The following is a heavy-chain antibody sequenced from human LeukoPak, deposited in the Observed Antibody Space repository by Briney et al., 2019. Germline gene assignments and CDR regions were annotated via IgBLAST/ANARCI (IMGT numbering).Heavy chain of an antibody. Sequence: SETLSLTCAVYAGSFSGYYWSWLRQPPGKGLEWIGEINHSGSTNYNPSLKSRVTISVDTSKNQFSLKLSSVTAADTAVYYCARVGHHTGYSSGWADYWGQGTLVTVSS. J-gene: IGHJ4*02. CDR2: INHSGST. CDR3: ARVGHHTGYSSGWADY. CDR1: AGSFSGYY. V-gene: IGHV4-34*01. D-gene: IGHD6-19*01.